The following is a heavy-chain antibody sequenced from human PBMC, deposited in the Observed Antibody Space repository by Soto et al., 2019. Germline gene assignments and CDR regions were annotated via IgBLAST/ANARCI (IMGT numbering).Heavy chain of an antibody. CDR1: VFTFSSYA. V-gene: IGHV3-23*01. CDR3: AKERIQLWTHVFDY. J-gene: IGHJ4*02. D-gene: IGHD5-18*01. CDR2: ISGSGGST. Sequence: HPWGPMRLSCAASVFTFSSYAMSWVRQAPGKGLEWVSAISGSGGSTYYADSVKGRFTISRDNSKNTLYLQMNSLRAEDTAVYYCAKERIQLWTHVFDYWGQGTLVTVSS.